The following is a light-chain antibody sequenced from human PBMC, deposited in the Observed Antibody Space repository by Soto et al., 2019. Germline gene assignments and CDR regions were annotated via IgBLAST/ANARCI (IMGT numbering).Light chain of an antibody. CDR2: GAS. Sequence: ESVLTQSPGTQSLSPAERATLSCRASQSLSSSYLAWYQQKPGQAPKLLIYGASSRDTGVPERFSGSGSGTDFTLTISSLQPEDFAVYYCQQYNSYPVTFGRGTKVDIK. V-gene: IGKV3-20*01. J-gene: IGKJ4*02. CDR1: QSLSSSY. CDR3: QQYNSYPVT.